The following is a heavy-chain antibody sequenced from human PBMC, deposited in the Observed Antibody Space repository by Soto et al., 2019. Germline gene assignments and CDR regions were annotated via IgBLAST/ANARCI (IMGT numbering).Heavy chain of an antibody. V-gene: IGHV3-11*05. CDR2: ISSSSSYT. D-gene: IGHD1-26*01. CDR3: ARTIVGAIPVY. CDR1: GFTFSDYY. J-gene: IGHJ4*02. Sequence: QVQLVESGGGLVKPGGSLRLSCAASGFTFSDYYMSWISQAPGKGLEWVSYISSSSSYTNYADSVKGRFTISRDNAKNSLYLQMNSLRAEDTAVYYCARTIVGAIPVYWGQGTLVTVSS.